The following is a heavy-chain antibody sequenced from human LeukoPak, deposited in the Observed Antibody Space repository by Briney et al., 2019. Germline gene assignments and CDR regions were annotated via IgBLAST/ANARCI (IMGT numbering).Heavy chain of an antibody. CDR3: ARDLTVLTGDRWFDP. V-gene: IGHV4-59*01. Sequence: SGGSLRLSCAASGFTFSNAWMSWIRQHPGKGLEWIGCIYYSGSTNYNPSLKSRVTISVDTSKNQFSLKLSSVTAADTAVYYCARDLTVLTGDRWFDPWGQGTLVTVSS. D-gene: IGHD4-11*01. J-gene: IGHJ5*02. CDR1: GFTFSNAW. CDR2: IYYSGST.